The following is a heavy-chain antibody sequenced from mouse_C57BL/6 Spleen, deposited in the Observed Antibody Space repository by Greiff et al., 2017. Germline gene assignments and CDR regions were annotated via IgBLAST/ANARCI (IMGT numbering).Heavy chain of an antibody. CDR2: IDPNSGGT. J-gene: IGHJ4*01. Sequence: QAQLQQPGAELVKPGASVKLSCKASGYTFTSYWMHWVKQRPGRGLEWIGRIDPNSGGTKYNEKFKSKATLTVDKPSSTAYMQLSSLTSEDSAVYDCARSKTAQVFYAMDYWGQGTSVTVSS. CDR3: ARSKTAQVFYAMDY. V-gene: IGHV1-72*01. D-gene: IGHD3-2*02. CDR1: GYTFTSYW.